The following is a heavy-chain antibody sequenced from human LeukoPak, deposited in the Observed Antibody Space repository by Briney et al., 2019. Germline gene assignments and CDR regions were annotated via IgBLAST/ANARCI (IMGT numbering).Heavy chain of an antibody. CDR2: ISSSGSTI. V-gene: IGHV3-11*01. J-gene: IGHJ4*02. CDR1: GFTFSDYY. Sequence: GGSLRLSCAASGFTFSDYYMSWIRQAPGKGLEWVSYISSSGSTIYYADSVKGRFTISRDNAKNSLYLQMNSLRAEDTAVYYCARGILGGYYDSSEWGAFDYWGQGTLVTVSS. D-gene: IGHD3-22*01. CDR3: ARGILGGYYDSSEWGAFDY.